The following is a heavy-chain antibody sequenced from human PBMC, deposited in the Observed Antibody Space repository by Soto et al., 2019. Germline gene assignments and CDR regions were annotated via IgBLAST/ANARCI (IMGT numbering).Heavy chain of an antibody. CDR1: GGTFSSYA. Sequence: SVKVSCKASGGTFSSYAISWVRLAPGQGLEWMGGIIPIFGTANYAQKFQGRVTITADESTSTAYMELSSLRSEDTAVYYCARDLYDSSGYYATWEYYGMDVWGQGTTVTVSS. J-gene: IGHJ6*02. CDR2: IIPIFGTA. V-gene: IGHV1-69*13. CDR3: ARDLYDSSGYYATWEYYGMDV. D-gene: IGHD3-22*01.